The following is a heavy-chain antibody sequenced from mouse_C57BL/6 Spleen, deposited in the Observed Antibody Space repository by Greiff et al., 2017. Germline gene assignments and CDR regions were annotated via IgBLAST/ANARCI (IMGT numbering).Heavy chain of an antibody. Sequence: EVQLVESGGGLVQPGGSLKLSCAASGFTFSDYYMYWVRQTPEKRLEWVAYISNGGGSTYYPDTVKGRFTISRDNAKNTLYLQMSRLKSEDTAMYYCARREEYYGSSYWYFDVWGTGTTVTVSS. J-gene: IGHJ1*03. CDR2: ISNGGGST. CDR1: GFTFSDYY. V-gene: IGHV5-12*01. CDR3: ARREEYYGSSYWYFDV. D-gene: IGHD1-1*01.